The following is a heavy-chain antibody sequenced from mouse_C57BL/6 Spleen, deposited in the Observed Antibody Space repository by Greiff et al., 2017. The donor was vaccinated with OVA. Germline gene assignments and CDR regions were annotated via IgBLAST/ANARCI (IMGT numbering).Heavy chain of an antibody. CDR3: ARRIYGNYPYWYFDV. D-gene: IGHD2-1*01. CDR2: ILPGSGST. V-gene: IGHV1-9*01. Sequence: VQLQQSGAELMKPGASVKLSCKATGYTFTGYWIEWVKQRPGHGLEWIGEILPGSGSTNYNEKFKGKATFTADTSSNTAYMQLSSLTTEDSAIYYCARRIYGNYPYWYFDVWGTGTTVTVSS. CDR1: GYTFTGYW. J-gene: IGHJ1*03.